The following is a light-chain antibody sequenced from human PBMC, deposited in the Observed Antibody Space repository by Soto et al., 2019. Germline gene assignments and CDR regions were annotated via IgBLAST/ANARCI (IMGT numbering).Light chain of an antibody. CDR1: SSNIGNNY. CDR3: GTWDSSLSAVV. Sequence: QSVLTQPPSVSAAPGQKVTISCSGSSSNIGNNYVSWYQQFPGTAPKLLIYDDNKRPSGIPDRFSGSKSATSATLGITGLQTGDEANYYCGTWDSSLSAVVFGGGTQLTVL. V-gene: IGLV1-51*01. J-gene: IGLJ2*01. CDR2: DDN.